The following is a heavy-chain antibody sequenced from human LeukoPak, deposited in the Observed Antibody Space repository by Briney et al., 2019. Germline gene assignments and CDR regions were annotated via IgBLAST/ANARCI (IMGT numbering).Heavy chain of an antibody. CDR3: ARGRAAAGTSLTDFDY. CDR2: INPNSGGT. J-gene: IGHJ4*02. Sequence: ASVKVSCKASGYTFTSYDINWVRQATGQGLEWMGWINPNSGGTNYAQKFQGRVTMTRDTSISTAYMELSRLRSDDTAVYYCARGRAAAGTSLTDFDYWGQGTLVTVSS. CDR1: GYTFTSYD. D-gene: IGHD6-13*01. V-gene: IGHV1-2*02.